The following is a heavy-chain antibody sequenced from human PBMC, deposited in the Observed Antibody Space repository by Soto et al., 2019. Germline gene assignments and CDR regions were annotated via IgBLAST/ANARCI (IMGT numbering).Heavy chain of an antibody. D-gene: IGHD6-6*01. CDR2: IYPGDSDT. CDR3: ARLRDQYSNSPAGCSDY. J-gene: IGHJ4*02. Sequence: PGESLKISCMGSGYSFTSYWIGWVRQMPGKGLEWMGIIYPGDSDTRYSPSFQGQVTISADKSITTAYLQWRSLKASDTAMYYCARLRDQYSNSPAGCSDYWGQGTLGTASS. CDR1: GYSFTSYW. V-gene: IGHV5-51*01.